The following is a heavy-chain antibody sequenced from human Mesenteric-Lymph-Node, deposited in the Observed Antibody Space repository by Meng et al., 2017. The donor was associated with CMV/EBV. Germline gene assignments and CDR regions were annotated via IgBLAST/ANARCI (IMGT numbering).Heavy chain of an antibody. D-gene: IGHD3-22*01. Sequence: SETLSLTCAVYGGSFSGYYWSWIRQPPGKGLEWIGEINHSGSTNYNPSLKSRVTISVDTSKNQFSLKLSSVTAADTAVYYCAREGADDSSGYTLDYWGQGTLVTVSS. CDR2: INHSGST. CDR3: AREGADDSSGYTLDY. V-gene: IGHV4-34*01. CDR1: GGSFSGYY. J-gene: IGHJ4*02.